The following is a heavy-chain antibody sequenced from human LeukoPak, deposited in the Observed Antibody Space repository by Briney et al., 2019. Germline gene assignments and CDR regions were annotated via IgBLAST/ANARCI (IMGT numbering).Heavy chain of an antibody. V-gene: IGHV4-34*01. J-gene: IGHJ6*03. CDR1: GGSFSGYY. CDR3: ARRRSGWYWGYYYMDV. D-gene: IGHD6-19*01. Sequence: SETLSLTCAVYGGSFSGYYWSWIRQPPGKGLEWIGEINHSGSTNYNPSLKSRVTISVDTSKNQFSLKLSSVTAADTAVYYCARRRSGWYWGYYYMDVWGKGTTVTISS. CDR2: INHSGST.